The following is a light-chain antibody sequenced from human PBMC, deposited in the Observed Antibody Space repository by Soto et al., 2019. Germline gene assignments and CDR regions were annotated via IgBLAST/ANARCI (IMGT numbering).Light chain of an antibody. CDR1: GSDIGAYNY. CDR3: SSFTTSYFYV. CDR2: GVT. V-gene: IGLV2-14*01. Sequence: LTQPASVSGSPGQSITISCTGSGSDIGAYNYVSWYQQHPGKAPKLLIHGVTRRPSGVSSRFSASKSAYTASLTISGLQAEDEANYYCSSFTTSYFYVFGPGTKVTVL. J-gene: IGLJ1*01.